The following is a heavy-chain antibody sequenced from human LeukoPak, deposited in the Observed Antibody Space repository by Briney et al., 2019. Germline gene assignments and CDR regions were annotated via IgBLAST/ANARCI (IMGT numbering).Heavy chain of an antibody. CDR1: VGTHSSYA. Sequence: SVKVSCKASVGTHSSYAIRWVRRAPGQGLEWMGRIIPILGIAKYAQKFQYRVTITAEKSTSTAYTELSRLRYEDTAGYYCARDRRYYDSSGYRYYFDYWGQGTLVTVSS. V-gene: IGHV1-69*04. CDR3: ARDRRYYDSSGYRYYFDY. CDR2: IIPILGIA. J-gene: IGHJ4*02. D-gene: IGHD3-22*01.